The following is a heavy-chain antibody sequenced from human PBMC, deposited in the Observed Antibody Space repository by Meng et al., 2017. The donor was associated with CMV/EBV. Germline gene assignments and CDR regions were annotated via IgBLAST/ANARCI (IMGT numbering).Heavy chain of an antibody. CDR1: GYTFTGYY. Sequence: QVDMVQCGAEVKKPGASVKVSCKASGYTFTGYYMHWVRQAPGQGLEWMGWINPNSGGTNYAQKFQGRVTMTRDTSISTAYMELSRLRSDDTAVYYCARQHNSSSWIINWFDPWGQGTLVTVSS. CDR3: ARQHNSSSWIINWFDP. V-gene: IGHV1-2*02. D-gene: IGHD6-13*01. CDR2: INPNSGGT. J-gene: IGHJ5*02.